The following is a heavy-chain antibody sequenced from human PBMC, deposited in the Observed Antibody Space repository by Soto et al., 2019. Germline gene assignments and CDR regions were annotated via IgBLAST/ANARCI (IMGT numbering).Heavy chain of an antibody. CDR1: GGSISSYD. CDR2: IYTSGST. Sequence: SETLSLTCTVSGGSISSYDCSWIRQPAWKGLEWIGRIYTSGSTNYNPSLKSRVNMSVDTSKKQFSLKLSSVTAADTAVYYCARDRYYDILTGYQPFDYFGQRTLVTVSS. D-gene: IGHD3-9*01. V-gene: IGHV4-4*07. J-gene: IGHJ4*02. CDR3: ARDRYYDILTGYQPFDY.